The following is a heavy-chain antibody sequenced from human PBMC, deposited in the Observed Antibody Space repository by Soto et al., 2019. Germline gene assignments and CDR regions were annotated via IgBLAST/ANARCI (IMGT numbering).Heavy chain of an antibody. CDR1: GGTFSSST. D-gene: IGHD3-22*01. J-gene: IGHJ1*01. CDR2: ITPIFGKA. Sequence: QVQLVQSGAEVRRPGSSVRVSCKASGGTFSSSTISWVRQAPGQGLEWMGGITPIFGKANYAQKFQGRVTITADESTSTAYSELSSLRSEDTALYFCARGWGSDSTTYYYAYWGQGTSVTVSS. V-gene: IGHV1-69*01. CDR3: ARGWGSDSTTYYYAY.